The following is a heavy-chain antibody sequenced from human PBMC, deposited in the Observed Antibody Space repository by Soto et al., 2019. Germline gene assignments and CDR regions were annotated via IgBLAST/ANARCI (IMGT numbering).Heavy chain of an antibody. CDR1: GFTFSSYA. D-gene: IGHD3-9*01. J-gene: IGHJ6*02. CDR3: ARGLRYFDWLTHYYYYGMDV. V-gene: IGHV3-30-3*01. Sequence: GGSLRLSCAASGFTFSSYAMHWVRQAPGKGLEWVAVISYDGSNKYYADSVKGRFTISRDNSKNTLYLQMNSLRAEDTAVYYCARGLRYFDWLTHYYYYGMDVWGQGTTVTVSS. CDR2: ISYDGSNK.